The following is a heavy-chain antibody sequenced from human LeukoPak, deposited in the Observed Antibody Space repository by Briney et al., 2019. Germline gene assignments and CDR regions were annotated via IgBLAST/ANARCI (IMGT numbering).Heavy chain of an antibody. CDR1: GYTFTSYG. Sequence: GASVKVSCKASGYTFTSYGISWVRQAPGQGLEWMGWISAYNGNTNYAQKLQGRVTMTTDTSTSTAYMELRSLRSDDTAVYYCAILQLVERHYYYYYGMDVWGQGTTVTVSS. D-gene: IGHD6-13*01. J-gene: IGHJ6*02. V-gene: IGHV1-18*01. CDR3: AILQLVERHYYYYYGMDV. CDR2: ISAYNGNT.